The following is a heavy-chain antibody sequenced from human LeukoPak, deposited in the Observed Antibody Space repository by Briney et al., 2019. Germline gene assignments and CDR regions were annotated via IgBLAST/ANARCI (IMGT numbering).Heavy chain of an antibody. CDR3: ARAPTTPYYYYMDV. Sequence: SQTLSLTCTVSGGSISSGSYYWRWVRQPAGKGLEWIGRIYTSGSTNYNPSLKSRVTISVDTSKNQFSLKLSSVTAADTAVYYCARAPTTPYYYYMDVWGKGTTVTVSS. V-gene: IGHV4-61*02. CDR2: IYTSGST. D-gene: IGHD4-11*01. J-gene: IGHJ6*03. CDR1: GGSISSGSYY.